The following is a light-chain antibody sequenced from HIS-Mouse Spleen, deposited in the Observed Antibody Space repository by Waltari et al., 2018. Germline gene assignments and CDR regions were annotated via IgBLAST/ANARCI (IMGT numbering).Light chain of an antibody. CDR2: WAS. Sequence: DIVMTQSPDSLAVSLGERATINCKSSQSVLYSSNNKNYLAWYQQKPGQPPKLLIYWASTRESGVADRFSGSGSGTDFTLTISSLQAEDVAVYYCQQYYSTPYTFVQGTKVEIK. V-gene: IGKV4-1*01. J-gene: IGKJ2*01. CDR1: QSVLYSSNNKNY. CDR3: QQYYSTPYT.